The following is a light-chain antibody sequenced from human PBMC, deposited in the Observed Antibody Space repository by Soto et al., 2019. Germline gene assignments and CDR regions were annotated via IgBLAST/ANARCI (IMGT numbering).Light chain of an antibody. CDR2: EVT. Sequence: QSVLAQPASVSGSPGQPITISCTGTSGDIGSYNRVSWYQQHPGKAPKLIIYEVTDRPSGVSNRFSGSKPGNTASLTISGLQAEDEAEYYCSSYTNINTRACVFGTGTKVTVL. CDR3: SSYTNINTRACV. CDR1: SGDIGSYNR. V-gene: IGLV2-14*01. J-gene: IGLJ1*01.